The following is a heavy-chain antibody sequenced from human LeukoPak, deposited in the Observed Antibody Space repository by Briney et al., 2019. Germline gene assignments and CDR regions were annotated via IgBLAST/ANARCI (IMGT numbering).Heavy chain of an antibody. CDR3: AIHEYSGSYYGLSWFDL. Sequence: SETLSLTCTVSGGSISSRGYYGGWIRQPKGKGGGWIARIYYSGSTYYTPSLKGRVTISVDTSKNHLSLKLSSLTAADTAVYYCAIHEYSGSYYGLSWFDLWGQGTLVTVSS. CDR2: IYYSGST. V-gene: IGHV4-39*01. D-gene: IGHD1-26*01. J-gene: IGHJ5*02. CDR1: GGSISSRGYY.